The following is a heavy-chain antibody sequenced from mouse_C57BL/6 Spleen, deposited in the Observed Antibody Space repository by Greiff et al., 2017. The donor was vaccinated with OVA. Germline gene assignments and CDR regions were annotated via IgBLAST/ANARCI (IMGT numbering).Heavy chain of an antibody. CDR2: ISYDGSN. D-gene: IGHD2-5*01. CDR1: GYSIISGYY. CDR3: ASYSNWYFDV. J-gene: IGHJ1*03. Sequence: EVQLQESGPGLVKPSQSLSLTCSVTGYSIISGYYWNWIRQFPGNKLEWMGYISYDGSNNYNPSLKNRISITRDTSKNQFFLKLNSVTTEDTATYYCASYSNWYFDVWGTGTTVTVSS. V-gene: IGHV3-6*01.